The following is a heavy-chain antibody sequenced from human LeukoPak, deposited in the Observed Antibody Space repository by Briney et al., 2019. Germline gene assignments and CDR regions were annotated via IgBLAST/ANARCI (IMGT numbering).Heavy chain of an antibody. V-gene: IGHV1-69*04. CDR2: IIPILGIA. CDR1: GGTLSSYA. D-gene: IGHD4-17*01. Sequence: GASVKVSCKASGGTLSSYAISWVRQAPGQGLEWMGRIIPILGIANYAQKFQGRVTITADKSTSTAYMELSSLRSEDTAVYYCARDRGDTVTTELNSPYYYYYGMDVWGQGTTVTVSS. CDR3: ARDRGDTVTTELNSPYYYYYGMDV. J-gene: IGHJ6*02.